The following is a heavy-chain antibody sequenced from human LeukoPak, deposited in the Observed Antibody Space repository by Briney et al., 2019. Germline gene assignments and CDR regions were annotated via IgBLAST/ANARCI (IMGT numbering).Heavy chain of an antibody. D-gene: IGHD3-10*01. CDR1: GYSFTSYW. J-gene: IGHJ5*02. CDR2: IYPDDSDT. V-gene: IGHV5-51*01. CDR3: ARRRTYMVRGEGVNWFDP. Sequence: GESLKISCKGSGYSFTSYWIGWVRQMPGKGLEWMGIIYPDDSDTRYSPSFQGQVTISADKSISTAYLQWSSLKASDTAMYYCARRRTYMVRGEGVNWFDPWGQGTLVTVSS.